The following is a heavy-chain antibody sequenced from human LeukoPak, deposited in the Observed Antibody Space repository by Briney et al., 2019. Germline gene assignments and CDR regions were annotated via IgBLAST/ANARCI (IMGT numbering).Heavy chain of an antibody. D-gene: IGHD3-9*01. V-gene: IGHV4-28*05. CDR2: IYYSGSI. CDR1: GSSISSNNW. Sequence: PSETLSLTCAVSGSSISSNNWWGWIRQPPGKALEWIGYIYYSGSIYYNPSLKSRVTMSVDTSKNQFSLKLSSVTAVDTAVYYCARKSPSIFYMDVWGKGTTVTVSS. J-gene: IGHJ6*03. CDR3: ARKSPSIFYMDV.